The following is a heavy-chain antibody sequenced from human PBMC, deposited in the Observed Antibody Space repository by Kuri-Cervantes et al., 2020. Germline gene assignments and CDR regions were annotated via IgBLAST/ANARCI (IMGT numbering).Heavy chain of an antibody. CDR3: AKDIAAAGTSYYYYGMDV. V-gene: IGHV3-74*01. CDR1: GFTFSSYW. Sequence: GGSLRLSCAASGFTFSSYWMHWVRQAPGKGLVWVSRINSDGSSTSYADSVKGRFTISRDNAKNTLCLQMNSLRAEDTALYYCAKDIAAAGTSYYYYGMDVWGQGTTVTVSS. D-gene: IGHD6-13*01. J-gene: IGHJ6*02. CDR2: INSDGSST.